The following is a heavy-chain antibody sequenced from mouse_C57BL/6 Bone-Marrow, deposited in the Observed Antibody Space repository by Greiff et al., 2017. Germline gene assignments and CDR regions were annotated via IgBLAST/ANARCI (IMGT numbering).Heavy chain of an antibody. CDR3: ARSAVTLFAY. J-gene: IGHJ3*01. CDR2: INPGSGGT. CDR1: GYAFTNYL. Sequence: VQLQQSGAELVRPGTSVKVSCKASGYAFTNYLIEWVKQRPGQGLEWIGVINPGSGGTNYNEKFKGKATLTADKSSSTAYMQLSSLTSEDSAVYFCARSAVTLFAYWGQGTLVTVSA. D-gene: IGHD2-2*01. V-gene: IGHV1-54*01.